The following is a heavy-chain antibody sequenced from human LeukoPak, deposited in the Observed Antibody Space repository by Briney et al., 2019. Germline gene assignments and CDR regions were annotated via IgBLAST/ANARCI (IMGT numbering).Heavy chain of an antibody. D-gene: IGHD3-22*01. Sequence: GGSLRLSWAAAGFTFSSYGMHWVRQAPGKGLEWVAVIWYDGSNKYYADSVKGRFTISRDNSKNTLYLQMNSLRAEDTAVYYCAREPDSSGYYFGYYYYGMDVWGQGTTVTVSS. V-gene: IGHV3-33*01. CDR2: IWYDGSNK. CDR1: GFTFSSYG. J-gene: IGHJ6*02. CDR3: AREPDSSGYYFGYYYYGMDV.